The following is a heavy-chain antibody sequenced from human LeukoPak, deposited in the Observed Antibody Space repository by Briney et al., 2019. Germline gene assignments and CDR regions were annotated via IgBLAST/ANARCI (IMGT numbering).Heavy chain of an antibody. D-gene: IGHD3-3*01. J-gene: IGHJ4*02. CDR3: ARARSGYYFDY. V-gene: IGHV3-48*01. CDR2: LSTSGTTI. Sequence: PGGSPRLSCAASGFTFSNSGMTWVREAPGKGLEWVSFLSTSGTTIYYTDSVKGRFTISRDNAKNSLYLQMNGLRAEDTAVYYCARARSGYYFDYWGQGTLVTVSS. CDR1: GFTFSNSG.